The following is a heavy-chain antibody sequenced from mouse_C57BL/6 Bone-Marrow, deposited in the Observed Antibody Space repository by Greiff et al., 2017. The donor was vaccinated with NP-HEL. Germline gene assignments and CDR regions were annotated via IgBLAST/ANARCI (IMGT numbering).Heavy chain of an antibody. CDR2: INPGSGGT. D-gene: IGHD4-1*01. Sequence: ESGAELVRPGTSVKVSCKASGYAFTNYLIEWVKQRPGQGLEWIGVINPGSGGTNYNEKFKGKATLTADKSSSTAYMQLSSLTSEDSAVYFCARERILGYFDYWGQGTTLTVSS. CDR1: GYAFTNYL. J-gene: IGHJ2*01. CDR3: ARERILGYFDY. V-gene: IGHV1-54*01.